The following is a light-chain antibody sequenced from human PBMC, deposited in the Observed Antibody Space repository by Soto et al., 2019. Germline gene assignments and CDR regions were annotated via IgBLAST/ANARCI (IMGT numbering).Light chain of an antibody. J-gene: IGKJ4*01. Sequence: EIVLTQSPGTLSLSPGERATLSCRASQSVSSSYLAWYQQKPGQAPRQLIYGASSRATGIPARFSGSGSGTHFTLTITRLEPEDFAVYYCQHYRTSFGGGTRVEIK. CDR1: QSVSSSY. V-gene: IGKV3-20*01. CDR3: QHYRTS. CDR2: GAS.